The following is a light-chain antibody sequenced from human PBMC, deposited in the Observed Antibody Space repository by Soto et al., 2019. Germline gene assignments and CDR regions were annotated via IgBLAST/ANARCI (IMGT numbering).Light chain of an antibody. Sequence: QSALTQHASVSGSPGQSITISCTGSSSDVGSYNLVSWYQQYPGNAPKLMIYEGSRRPSSVSNRFSGSKSGNTASLTISGLQAEDEADYYCCADARSVVFGGGTKVTVL. V-gene: IGLV2-23*01. CDR2: EGS. CDR3: CADARSVV. CDR1: SSDVGSYNL. J-gene: IGLJ2*01.